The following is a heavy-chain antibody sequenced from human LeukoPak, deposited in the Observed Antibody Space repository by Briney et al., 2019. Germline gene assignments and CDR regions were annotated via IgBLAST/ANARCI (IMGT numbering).Heavy chain of an antibody. D-gene: IGHD2-2*01. J-gene: IGHJ3*02. Sequence: GGSLRLSCAASGFTFSSYAMSWVRQAPGKGLEWVSAISGSGGSTYYADSVKGRFTISRDNSKNTLYLQMNSLRAEDTAVYYCAKRGSQIVVVPAAMLGDAFDIWGQGTMVTVSS. V-gene: IGHV3-23*01. CDR2: ISGSGGST. CDR1: GFTFSSYA. CDR3: AKRGSQIVVVPAAMLGDAFDI.